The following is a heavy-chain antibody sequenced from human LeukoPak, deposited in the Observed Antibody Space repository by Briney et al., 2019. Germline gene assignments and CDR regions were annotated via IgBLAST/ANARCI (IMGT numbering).Heavy chain of an antibody. CDR3: ARDGNIVVVPAAIHYYYGMDV. CDR2: ISYDGSTK. D-gene: IGHD2-2*01. V-gene: IGHV3-30-3*01. J-gene: IGHJ6*02. CDR1: GFTFSSYA. Sequence: GGSLRLSCAASGFTFSSYAMHWVRQAPGKGLEWVAVISYDGSTKYYADSVKGRFTISRDNSKNTLYLQMNSLRAEDTAVYYCARDGNIVVVPAAIHYYYGMDVWGQGTTVTVSS.